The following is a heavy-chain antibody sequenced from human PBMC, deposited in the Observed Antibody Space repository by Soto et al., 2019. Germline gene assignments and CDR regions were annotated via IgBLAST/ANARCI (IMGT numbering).Heavy chain of an antibody. CDR1: GGSISSGDYY. CDR2: IYYSGST. D-gene: IGHD1-26*01. V-gene: IGHV4-30-4*01. J-gene: IGHJ4*02. Sequence: SETLSLTCTVSGGSISSGDYYWSWIRQPPGKGLEWIGYIYYSGSTYYNPSLKSRVTISVDTSKNQFSLKLSSVTAADTAVYYCAREGGGDSGSYYFDYWGQGTLVTVSS. CDR3: AREGGGDSGSYYFDY.